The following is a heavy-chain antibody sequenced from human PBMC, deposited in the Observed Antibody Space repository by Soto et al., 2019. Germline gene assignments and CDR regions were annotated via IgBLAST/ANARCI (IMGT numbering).Heavy chain of an antibody. Sequence: QVQLVESGGGVVQPGRSLRLSCAASGFTFSSYGMHWVRQAPGKGLEWVAVISYDGSNKYYADSVKGRFNISRDNSKNPLFLQMNRLRAEDTAVYYWAKDPFWNSVYYYYMDVWGKGTTVTVSS. CDR2: ISYDGSNK. V-gene: IGHV3-30*18. CDR1: GFTFSSYG. J-gene: IGHJ6*03. D-gene: IGHD1-7*01. CDR3: AKDPFWNSVYYYYMDV.